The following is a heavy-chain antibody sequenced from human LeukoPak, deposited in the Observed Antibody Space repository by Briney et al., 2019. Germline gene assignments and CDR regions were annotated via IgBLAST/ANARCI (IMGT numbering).Heavy chain of an antibody. CDR3: ARDPDSSSWWNWFDP. Sequence: GGSLRLSCAAAGFTFSSYGMHWVRQAPGKGLEWVANIKEDGSEKKYVDSVKGRFTISRDNAKNSLYLQMNSLRADDTAMYYCARDPDSSSWWNWFDPWGQGTLVTVSS. D-gene: IGHD6-13*01. J-gene: IGHJ5*02. CDR1: GFTFSSYG. V-gene: IGHV3-7*01. CDR2: IKEDGSEK.